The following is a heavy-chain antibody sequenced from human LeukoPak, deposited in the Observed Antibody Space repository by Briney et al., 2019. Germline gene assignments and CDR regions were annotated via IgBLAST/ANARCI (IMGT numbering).Heavy chain of an antibody. CDR3: ARALGSSWYRGGWVFDY. V-gene: IGHV3-66*01. CDR1: GFTVSSNY. J-gene: IGHJ4*02. CDR2: IYSGGST. D-gene: IGHD6-13*01. Sequence: GGSLRLSCAASGFTVSSNYMSWVRQAPGKGLEWVSVIYSGGSTYHADSVKGRFTISRDNSKNTLYLQMNSLRAEDTAVYYCARALGSSWYRGGWVFDYWGQGTLVTVSS.